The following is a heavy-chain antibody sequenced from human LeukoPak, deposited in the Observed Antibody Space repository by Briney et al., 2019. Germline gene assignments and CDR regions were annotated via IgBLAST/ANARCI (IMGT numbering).Heavy chain of an antibody. D-gene: IGHD3-3*01. Sequence: GSSVKVSCKASGGTFSSYTISWVRQAPGQGLEWMGRIIPILGIANYAQKFQGRVTITADKSTSTAYMELSSLRSEDTAAYYCARSALEMYYYYYMDVWGKRTTVTVSS. V-gene: IGHV1-69*02. CDR3: ARSALEMYYYYYMDV. J-gene: IGHJ6*03. CDR1: GGTFSSYT. CDR2: IIPILGIA.